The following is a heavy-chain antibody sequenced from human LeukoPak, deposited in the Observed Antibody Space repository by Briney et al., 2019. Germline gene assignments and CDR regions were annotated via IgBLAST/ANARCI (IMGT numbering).Heavy chain of an antibody. V-gene: IGHV3-74*01. CDR3: ARDHMNLQVDY. D-gene: IGHD3/OR15-3a*01. Sequence: PGGSPRLSCVASGFTFSNHWMHWVCQVPGKGLVWVSRIDGGGSSTSYADSVKGRFSISRDNGENTLYLQMNSLRVEDTAVYYCARDHMNLQVDYWGQGTLVTVSS. CDR2: IDGGGSST. CDR1: GFTFSNHW. J-gene: IGHJ4*02.